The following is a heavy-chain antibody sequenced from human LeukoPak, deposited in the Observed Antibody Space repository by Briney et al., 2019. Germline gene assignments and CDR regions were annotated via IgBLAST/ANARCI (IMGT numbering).Heavy chain of an antibody. CDR1: GFTFSSYA. CDR2: ISYDGSNK. V-gene: IGHV3-30-3*01. D-gene: IGHD3-22*01. CDR3: AKGQSTSCYSGLGY. J-gene: IGHJ4*02. Sequence: GRSLRLSCAASGFTFSSYAMHWVRQAPGKGLEWVAVISYDGSNKYYADSVKGRFTISRDDSNNMLYLQMNSLRAEDTVVYFCAKGQSTSCYSGLGYWGQGTLVTVSS.